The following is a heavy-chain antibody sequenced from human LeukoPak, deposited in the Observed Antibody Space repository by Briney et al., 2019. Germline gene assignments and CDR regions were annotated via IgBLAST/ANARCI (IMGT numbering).Heavy chain of an antibody. Sequence: ASVKVSCKASGYKFTDDYMHWVRQAPGQGLEFMGWINPDSGFTNYARKFKGRATMTRDTSISTAYLEVRSLTSDDTAVYYCAPTAEAYTSWWKVWGQGTLVTVSS. CDR1: GYKFTDDY. J-gene: IGHJ4*02. D-gene: IGHD3-16*01. CDR2: INPDSGFT. CDR3: APTAEAYTSWWKV. V-gene: IGHV1-2*02.